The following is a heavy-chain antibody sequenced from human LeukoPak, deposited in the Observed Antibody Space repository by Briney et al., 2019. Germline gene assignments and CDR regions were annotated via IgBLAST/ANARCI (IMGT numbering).Heavy chain of an antibody. Sequence: SETLSLTCTVSGGSISSYYWSWIRQPPGKRLEWIGYIYYSGSTNYNPSLKSRVTISVDTSKNQFSLKLSSVTAADTAVYYCAGSSGYCSGGSCYLDYWGQGTLVTVSS. CDR2: IYYSGST. V-gene: IGHV4-59*01. CDR1: GGSISSYY. J-gene: IGHJ4*02. CDR3: AGSSGYCSGGSCYLDY. D-gene: IGHD2-15*01.